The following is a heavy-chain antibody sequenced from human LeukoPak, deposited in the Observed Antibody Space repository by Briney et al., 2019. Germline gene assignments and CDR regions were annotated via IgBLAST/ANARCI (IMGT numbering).Heavy chain of an antibody. CDR2: IYHTGST. CDR3: ARALSSGYDFSYFDY. Sequence: SQTLSLTCAVSGGSINNDDYSWSWIRQPPGKGLEWIGYIYHTGSTYYNPSLNSRVTMSVDRSKNQFSLNLSSVTAADTAVYYCARALSSGYDFSYFDYWGQGTLVTVSS. V-gene: IGHV4-30-2*01. CDR1: GGSINNDDYS. J-gene: IGHJ4*02. D-gene: IGHD5-12*01.